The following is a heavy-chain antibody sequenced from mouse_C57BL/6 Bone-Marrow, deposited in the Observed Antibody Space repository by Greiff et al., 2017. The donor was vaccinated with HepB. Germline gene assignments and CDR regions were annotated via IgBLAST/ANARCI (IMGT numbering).Heavy chain of an antibody. J-gene: IGHJ1*03. CDR2: IRNKANGYTT. Sequence: VQLMESGGGLVQPGGSLSLSCAASGFTFTDYYMSWVRQPPGKALEWLGFIRNKANGYTTEYSASVKGRFTISRDTSQSILYLQMNALRAEDSATYYCASLYGNYGWYFDVWGTGTTVTVSS. CDR1: GFTFTDYY. D-gene: IGHD2-1*01. CDR3: ASLYGNYGWYFDV. V-gene: IGHV7-3*01.